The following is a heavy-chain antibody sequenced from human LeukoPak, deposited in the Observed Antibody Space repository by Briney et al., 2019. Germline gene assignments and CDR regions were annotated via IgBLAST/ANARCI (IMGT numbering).Heavy chain of an antibody. V-gene: IGHV1-18*01. CDR2: ISAYNGNT. D-gene: IGHD2-2*01. CDR1: GYTFTSYG. J-gene: IGHJ5*02. CDR3: ARIYIVVVPAATFAEYYFDP. Sequence: ASVKVSCKASGYTFTSYGISWVRQAPGQGLEWMGWISAYNGNTNYAQKLQGRVTMTTDTSTSTAYMELRSLRSDDTAVYYCARIYIVVVPAATFAEYYFDPWGQGTLVTVSS.